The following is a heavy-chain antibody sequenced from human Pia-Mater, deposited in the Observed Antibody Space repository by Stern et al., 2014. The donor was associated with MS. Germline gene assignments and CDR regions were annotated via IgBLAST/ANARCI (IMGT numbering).Heavy chain of an antibody. J-gene: IGHJ4*02. CDR2: MHNSGTT. V-gene: IGHV4-30-4*01. Sequence: DLLVEPGQGLVKPSQTLSLTCAVTGGSISSAEYYWSWIRKSPGKGLEWIGYMHNSGTTYYNPSLKSRVTISVDTSKNQFSLKLRSVTAADTAVYYCSRDADGYSLVFGYWGRGTLVTVSS. D-gene: IGHD5-24*01. CDR3: SRDADGYSLVFGY. CDR1: GGSISSAEYY.